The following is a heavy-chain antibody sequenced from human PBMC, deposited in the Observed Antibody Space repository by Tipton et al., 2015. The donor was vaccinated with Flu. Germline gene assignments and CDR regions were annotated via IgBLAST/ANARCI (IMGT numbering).Heavy chain of an antibody. V-gene: IGHV3-13*01. Sequence: SLRLSCAASGFTFSSYDMHWVRQATGKGLEWVSAIGTAGDTYYPGSVKGRFTISRENAKNSLYLQMNSLRAGDTAVYYCARGPYYYDSSGYYKDWYFDLWGRGTLVTVSS. CDR3: ARGPYYYDSSGYYKDWYFDL. CDR1: GFTFSSYD. CDR2: IGTAGDT. D-gene: IGHD3-22*01. J-gene: IGHJ2*01.